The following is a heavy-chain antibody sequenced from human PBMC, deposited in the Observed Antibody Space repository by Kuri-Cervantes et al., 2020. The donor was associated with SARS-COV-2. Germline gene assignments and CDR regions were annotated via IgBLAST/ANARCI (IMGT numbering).Heavy chain of an antibody. D-gene: IGHD6-19*01. CDR1: GFTFSSYA. V-gene: IGHV3-23*01. CDR2: INSDGSST. Sequence: GGSLRLSCAASGFTFSSYAMSWVRQAPGKGLVWVSRINSDGSSTSYADSVKGRFTISRDNSKNTLFLQMNSLRAEDTAVYYCAKAEWLERGGIDYWGQGTLVTVSS. CDR3: AKAEWLERGGIDY. J-gene: IGHJ4*02.